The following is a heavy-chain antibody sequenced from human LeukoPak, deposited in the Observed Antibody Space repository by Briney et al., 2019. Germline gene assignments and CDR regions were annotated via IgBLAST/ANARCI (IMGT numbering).Heavy chain of an antibody. CDR1: GGSFSGYY. CDR2: IYYTGNP. Sequence: KPSETLSLTCAVYGGSFSGYYWSWIRQHPGKGLEWIGCIYYTGNPYYNPSLKSRVTISEDTSKNQFSLKLSSVTAADTAVYYCAREGGTYSSSPYFDYWGHGTLVTVSS. D-gene: IGHD6-13*01. V-gene: IGHV4-31*11. CDR3: AREGGTYSSSPYFDY. J-gene: IGHJ4*01.